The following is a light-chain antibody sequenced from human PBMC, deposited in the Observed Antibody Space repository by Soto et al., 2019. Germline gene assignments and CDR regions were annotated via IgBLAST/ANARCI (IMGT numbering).Light chain of an antibody. CDR3: QQYGSSPRLA. J-gene: IGKJ4*01. CDR1: QSVSSNY. CDR2: GAS. Sequence: EIVLTQSPGTLSLSPGDRATLSCRASQSVSSNYLAWYHQKPGQAPRLLLYGASSRATGIPDRFSGSGSGTGFTLSISGLEPEDFGVYYCQQYGSSPRLAFGGGTKVDIE. V-gene: IGKV3-20*01.